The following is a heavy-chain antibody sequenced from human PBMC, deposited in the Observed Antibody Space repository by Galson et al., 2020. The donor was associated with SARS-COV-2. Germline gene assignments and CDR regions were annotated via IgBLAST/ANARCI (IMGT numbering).Heavy chain of an antibody. D-gene: IGHD4-17*01. CDR2: ISPSGGTT. Sequence: GESLKISCTASGLTFSSLHMSWVRQDPGEGLERVSAISPSGGTTHYADSVKGRFTISRDNSKNTLYLQMDSLRAEDTAVYYCAKALTVTSYYYMDVWGKGTTVTISS. CDR3: AKALTVTSYYYMDV. V-gene: IGHV3-23*01. J-gene: IGHJ6*03. CDR1: GLTFSSLH.